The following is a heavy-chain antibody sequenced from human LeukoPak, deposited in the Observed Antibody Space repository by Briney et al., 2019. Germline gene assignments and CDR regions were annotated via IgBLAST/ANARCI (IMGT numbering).Heavy chain of an antibody. Sequence: GGSLRLSCAASGFTFSSYAMHWVRQAPGKGLEWVAFIRYDGSNKYYADSVKGRFTISRDNSKNTLYLQMNSLRAEDTAVYYCAKDLSGIAAAGDYWGQGTLVTVSS. D-gene: IGHD6-13*01. V-gene: IGHV3-30*02. CDR2: IRYDGSNK. CDR1: GFTFSSYA. J-gene: IGHJ4*02. CDR3: AKDLSGIAAAGDY.